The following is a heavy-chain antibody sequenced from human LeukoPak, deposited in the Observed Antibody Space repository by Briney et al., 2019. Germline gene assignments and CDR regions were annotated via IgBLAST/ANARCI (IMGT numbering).Heavy chain of an antibody. D-gene: IGHD2-15*01. J-gene: IGHJ4*02. V-gene: IGHV3-23*01. CDR2: ITGSGGST. CDR3: VKGLSCFDY. CDR1: GYTFYSYG. Sequence: GGSLRLSCAASGYTFYSYGMTWVRQAPGKGLEWVSGITGSGGSTYYAGSVKGRVTISRDNSENTLYLQMNSLRAEDTAVYYCVKGLSCFDYWGQGILVTVSS.